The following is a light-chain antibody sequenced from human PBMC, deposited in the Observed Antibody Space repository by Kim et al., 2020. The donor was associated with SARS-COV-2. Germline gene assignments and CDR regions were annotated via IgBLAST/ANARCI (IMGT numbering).Light chain of an antibody. J-gene: IGLJ3*02. Sequence: KTVTISCTRGCGNIRSNYVQWYQQRPGSSPTSVMYEDNQRPSGVPDRFSGSIDSSSNSASLTISGLKTEDEADYYCQSYDSNNNWVFGGGTQLTVL. CDR1: CGNIRSNY. CDR2: EDN. V-gene: IGLV6-57*01. CDR3: QSYDSNNNWV.